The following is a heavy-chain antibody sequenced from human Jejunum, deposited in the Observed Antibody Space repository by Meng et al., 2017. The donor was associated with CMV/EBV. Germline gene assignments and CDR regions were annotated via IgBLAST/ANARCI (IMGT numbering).Heavy chain of an antibody. J-gene: IGHJ6*02. D-gene: IGHD3-9*01. CDR1: YY. CDR3: ARDRVRYSDDYYYYGMDV. V-gene: IGHV4-39*07. CDR2: IYSGGST. Sequence: YYWGWIRQPPGKGLEWIGSIYSGGSTFYHPSLKSRVIISVDTSKNQFSLSLSSVTAADTAVYYCARDRVRYSDDYYYYGMDVWGQGTTVTVSS.